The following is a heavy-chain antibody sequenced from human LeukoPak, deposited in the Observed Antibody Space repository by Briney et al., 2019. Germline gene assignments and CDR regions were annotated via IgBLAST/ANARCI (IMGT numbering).Heavy chain of an antibody. J-gene: IGHJ4*02. Sequence: EASVKVSCKASGYTFTGYYMHWVRQAPGQGLEWMGRINPNSGGTIYAQKFQGRVTMTRDTSISTGYMELSRLRSDDTAIYYCARDFAGYYFDYWGQGTLVTVSS. CDR3: ARDFAGYYFDY. CDR1: GYTFTGYY. D-gene: IGHD3-9*01. CDR2: INPNSGGT. V-gene: IGHV1-2*06.